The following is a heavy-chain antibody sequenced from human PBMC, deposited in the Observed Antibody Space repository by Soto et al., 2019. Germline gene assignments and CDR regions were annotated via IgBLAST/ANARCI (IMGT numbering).Heavy chain of an antibody. J-gene: IGHJ5*02. D-gene: IGHD1-26*01. CDR3: ARDELNWFDP. CDR1: GFIFTTYT. CDR2: ISYDGSNK. Sequence: QVQLVQSGGGVVQPGRSLRLSCAASGFIFTTYTMHWVRQAPGKGLEWVAVISYDGSNKYYEDSVKGRFTISRDNSKNTLYLQMNSLRADDTAVSYCARDELNWFDPWGQGTLVTVSS. V-gene: IGHV3-30-3*01.